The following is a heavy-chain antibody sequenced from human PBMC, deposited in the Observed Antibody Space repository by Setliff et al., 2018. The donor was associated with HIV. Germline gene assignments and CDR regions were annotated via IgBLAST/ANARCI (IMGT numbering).Heavy chain of an antibody. CDR2: INHSGST. V-gene: IGHV4-34*01. CDR1: GGSFSDYY. J-gene: IGHJ5*01. Sequence: PSETMSLTCAVYGGSFSDYYWSWIRQPPGKGLEWIGEINHSGSTNYNPSLKRRVTISVDTSKNQFSLKLNSVTASDTAVYYCARVRLELQQYWFDSWGQGSPVTVS. D-gene: IGHD1-7*01. CDR3: ARVRLELQQYWFDS.